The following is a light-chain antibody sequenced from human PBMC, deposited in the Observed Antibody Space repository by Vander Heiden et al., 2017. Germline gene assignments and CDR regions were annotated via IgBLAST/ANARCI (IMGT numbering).Light chain of an antibody. Sequence: SHELTPPPSVSASPGQTASITCPGDKLRDKYACWYQQKPGQSPGLGCYQDSKRPSGIPELLSGATSGTNDNVAISGTQAMEEADYSCQAWDSSTWVFGGGTKLTVL. CDR1: KLRDKY. V-gene: IGLV3-1*01. CDR2: QDS. CDR3: QAWDSSTWV. J-gene: IGLJ2*01.